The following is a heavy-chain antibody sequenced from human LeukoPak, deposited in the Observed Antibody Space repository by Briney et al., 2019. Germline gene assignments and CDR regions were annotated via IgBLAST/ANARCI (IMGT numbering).Heavy chain of an antibody. D-gene: IGHD1-26*01. CDR1: GGTFSSYA. V-gene: IGHV1-69*06. Sequence: SVKVSCKDSGGTFSSYAISWVRQAPGQGLEWMGRIIPIFGTANYAQNFQDRVTITADKSTSTAYIELSSLRSEDTAVYYCARTDSGSFSFDFWGQGTLVTVSS. CDR3: ARTDSGSFSFDF. CDR2: IIPIFGTA. J-gene: IGHJ4*02.